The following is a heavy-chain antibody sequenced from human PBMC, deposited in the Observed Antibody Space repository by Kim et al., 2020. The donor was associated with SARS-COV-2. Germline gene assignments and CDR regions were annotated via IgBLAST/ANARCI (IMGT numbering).Heavy chain of an antibody. CDR3: ANGGWLDY. CDR1: GFTFSTYW. D-gene: IGHD3-10*01. J-gene: IGHJ4*02. CDR2: ISTGRDEI. Sequence: GGSLRLSCVASGFTFSTYWMTWVRQTPGTGLEWVANISTGRDEINYVDSVKGRFTISRDNAKNSLYLQLNNLRAEDSAVYYCANGGWLDYWGQGILVTVSS. V-gene: IGHV3-7*03.